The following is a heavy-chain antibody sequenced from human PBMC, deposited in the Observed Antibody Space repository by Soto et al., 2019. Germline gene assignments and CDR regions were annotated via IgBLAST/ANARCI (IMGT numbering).Heavy chain of an antibody. J-gene: IGHJ6*02. V-gene: IGHV4-4*02. CDR2: IYHSGST. CDR1: GGSISSSNW. CDR3: ARAGIALYYYGMDV. D-gene: IGHD6-13*01. Sequence: PSETLSLTCAVSGGSISSSNWWSWVRQPPGKGLEWIGEIYHSGSTNYNPSLKSRVTISVDKSKNQFSLKLSSVTAADTAVYYCARAGIALYYYGMDVWGQGTTVTVSS.